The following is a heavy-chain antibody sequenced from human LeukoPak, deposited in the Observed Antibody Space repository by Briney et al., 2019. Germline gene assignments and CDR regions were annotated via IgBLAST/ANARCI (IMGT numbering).Heavy chain of an antibody. V-gene: IGHV4-59*01. CDR1: GGSISSYY. Sequence: SETLSLTCTVSGGSISSYYWSWIRQPPGKGLEWIGYIYYSGSTNYNPALKSRVTISVDTYKNQFSLKLSSVTAADTAVYYCARGGNYYDSSGYYWGQGTLVTVPS. J-gene: IGHJ4*02. CDR3: ARGGNYYDSSGYY. CDR2: IYYSGST. D-gene: IGHD3-22*01.